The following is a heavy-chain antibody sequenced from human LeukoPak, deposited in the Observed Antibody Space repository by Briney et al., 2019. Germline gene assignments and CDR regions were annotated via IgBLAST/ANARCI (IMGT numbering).Heavy chain of an antibody. Sequence: ASLKVSCKASGYTFTRYYMHWVPQAPGQGLEWMGRINPNSGGTNYAQTFQGRVTMTRDTSISTAYTELSGLRSDDTAVYYCASHTITIFGVVWGQGTLVTVSS. CDR2: INPNSGGT. CDR1: GYTFTRYY. D-gene: IGHD3-3*01. CDR3: ASHTITIFGVV. V-gene: IGHV1-2*06. J-gene: IGHJ4*02.